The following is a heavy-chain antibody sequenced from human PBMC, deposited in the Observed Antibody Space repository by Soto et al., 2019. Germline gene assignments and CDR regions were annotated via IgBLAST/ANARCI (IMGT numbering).Heavy chain of an antibody. V-gene: IGHV3-30-3*01. Sequence: QVQLVESGGGVVQPGRSLRLSCAASGFTFSSYAMHWVRQAPGKGLEWVAVISYDGSNKYYADSVKGRLTISRDNSKNTLYVQMKRLRAADTAVYYCAGDEGGVAAYFFQQWGQGTLVTVSS. D-gene: IGHD2-15*01. CDR2: ISYDGSNK. CDR3: AGDEGGVAAYFFQQ. J-gene: IGHJ1*01. CDR1: GFTFSSYA.